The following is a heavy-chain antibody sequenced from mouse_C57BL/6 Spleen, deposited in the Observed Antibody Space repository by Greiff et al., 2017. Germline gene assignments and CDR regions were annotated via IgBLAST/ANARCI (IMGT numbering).Heavy chain of an antibody. CDR2: IYPGSGST. D-gene: IGHD3-2*02. Sequence: QVQLQQSGAELVKPGASVKMSCKASGYTFTSYWITWVKQRPGQGLEWIGDIYPGSGSTNYNEKFKSKATLTVDTSSSTAYMQLSSLTSEDSAVYYCARSLDSSGPYFDYWGQGTTLTVSS. V-gene: IGHV1-55*01. J-gene: IGHJ2*01. CDR3: ARSLDSSGPYFDY. CDR1: GYTFTSYW.